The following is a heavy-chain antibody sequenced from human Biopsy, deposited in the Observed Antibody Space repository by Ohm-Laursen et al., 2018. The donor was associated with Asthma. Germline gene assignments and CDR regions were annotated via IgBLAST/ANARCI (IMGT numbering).Heavy chain of an antibody. CDR1: GFTFSSYS. D-gene: IGHD3-22*01. V-gene: IGHV3-9*01. J-gene: IGHJ4*02. CDR2: ISWNSATI. Sequence: SLRLSCAASGFTFSSYSMNWVRQAPGKGLEWVSGISWNSATIGYAGSVEGRFTISRDNAKNSVFLHMDSLRPEDTAFYYCAKVRSDWVITESFDYWGQGVLVTVSS. CDR3: AKVRSDWVITESFDY.